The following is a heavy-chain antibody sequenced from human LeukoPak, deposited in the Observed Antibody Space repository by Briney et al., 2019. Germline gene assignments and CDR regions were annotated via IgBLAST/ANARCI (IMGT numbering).Heavy chain of an antibody. CDR1: GFTFSSYA. CDR2: ISGSGGST. V-gene: IGHV3-23*01. J-gene: IGHJ4*02. D-gene: IGHD5-18*01. Sequence: GGSLRLSCAASGFTFSSYAMRWVRQAPGKGLEWVSAISGSGGSTYYADSVKGRFTISRDNSKNTLYLQMNSLRAEDTAVYYCAKGPFGYSYRPFDYRGQGTLVTVSS. CDR3: AKGPFGYSYRPFDY.